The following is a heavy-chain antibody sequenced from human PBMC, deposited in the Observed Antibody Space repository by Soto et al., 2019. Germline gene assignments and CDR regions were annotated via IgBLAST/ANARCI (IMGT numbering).Heavy chain of an antibody. V-gene: IGHV1-69*04. Sequence: SVKVSCKASGYTFTSYGISWVRQAPGQGLEWMGRIIPILGIANYAQKFQGRVTITADKSTSTAYMELSSLRSEDTAVYYCARDWDWNYVGSFEYWCQGTLVTVSS. D-gene: IGHD1-7*01. CDR3: ARDWDWNYVGSFEY. J-gene: IGHJ4*02. CDR1: GYTFTSYG. CDR2: IIPILGIA.